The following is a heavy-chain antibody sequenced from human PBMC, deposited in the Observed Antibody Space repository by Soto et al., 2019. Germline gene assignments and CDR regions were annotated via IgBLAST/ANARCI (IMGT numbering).Heavy chain of an antibody. J-gene: IGHJ6*02. CDR3: ASRKWELLRLSYYYVNMDV. CDR2: IIPIFRTA. D-gene: IGHD1-26*01. V-gene: IGHV1-69*12. CDR1: GGTFNSYG. Sequence: QVQLVQSGAEVKKPGSSVKVSCKASGGTFNSYGISWVRHAPGQGLQWMGGIIPIFRTANYAQKFQGRVTITEDESTTTTYRELQNMRSEDTAVYYCASRKWELLRLSYYYVNMDVWGQGTRVTVSS.